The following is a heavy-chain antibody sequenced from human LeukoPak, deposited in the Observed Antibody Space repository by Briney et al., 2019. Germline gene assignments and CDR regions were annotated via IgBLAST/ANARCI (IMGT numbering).Heavy chain of an antibody. D-gene: IGHD3-22*01. Sequence: SETLSLTCTVSGGSISSYYWSWIRQPPGKRLEWIGYIYYTGSTNYNPPLKSRVTISVDTSKNQFSLKLTSVTAADTAVYYCARGRVTYYYDSSGYHHDYYYYYYMDVWGKGTTVTVSS. CDR3: ARGRVTYYYDSSGYHHDYYYYYYMDV. CDR2: IYYTGST. CDR1: GGSISSYY. J-gene: IGHJ6*03. V-gene: IGHV4-59*01.